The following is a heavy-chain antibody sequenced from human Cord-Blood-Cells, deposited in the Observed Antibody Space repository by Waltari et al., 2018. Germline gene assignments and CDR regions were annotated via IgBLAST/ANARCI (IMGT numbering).Heavy chain of an antibody. CDR2: IIPIFGTA. CDR3: ARDIAMTTVTINWFDP. V-gene: IGHV1-69*01. J-gene: IGHJ5*02. Sequence: QVQLVQLGAEVTKPGSSVKVYCKATGGTFTSYAISWVRQDPVQGLEWMGGIIPIFGTANYAQKFQGRVTLTADESTSTAYMELSSLRSEDTAVYYCARDIAMTTVTINWFDPWGQGTLVTVSS. D-gene: IGHD4-4*01. CDR1: GGTFTSYA.